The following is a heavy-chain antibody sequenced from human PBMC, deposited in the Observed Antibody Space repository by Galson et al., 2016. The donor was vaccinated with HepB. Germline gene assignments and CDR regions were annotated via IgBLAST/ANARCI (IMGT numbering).Heavy chain of an antibody. V-gene: IGHV3-73*01. J-gene: IGHJ4*02. CDR2: IRSKANNYAT. CDR1: GFVFSGST. Sequence: SLRLSCAASGFVFSGSTMHWVRQASGRGLGWGGRIRSKANNYATGYAASVKGRFTVSRDDSKNTAYLQMDSLKAEDTALYYCTTTSIRPDSSGNYDYWGQGTLVTVSS. CDR3: TTTSIRPDSSGNYDY. D-gene: IGHD3-22*01.